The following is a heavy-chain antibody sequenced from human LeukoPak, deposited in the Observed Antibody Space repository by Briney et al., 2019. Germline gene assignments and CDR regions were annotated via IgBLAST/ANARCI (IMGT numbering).Heavy chain of an antibody. J-gene: IGHJ4*02. CDR1: GFTISSDA. CDR3: AKRRGKNSGPFDY. D-gene: IGHD4-23*01. V-gene: IGHV3-23*01. Sequence: GGSLRLSCAASGFTISSDAMTWVRQAPGKGLEWVSTISGSNTFYADSVKGRFTISRDDSKKTLYLQMNSLRAEDTAVYYCAKRRGKNSGPFDYWGQGTLVTVSP. CDR2: ISGSNT.